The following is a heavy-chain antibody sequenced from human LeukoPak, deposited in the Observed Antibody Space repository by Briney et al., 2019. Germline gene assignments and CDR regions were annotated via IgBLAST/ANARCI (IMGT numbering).Heavy chain of an antibody. Sequence: ASVKVSCKASGYTFTGYYMHWVRQAPGQGLEWMGWINPNSGGTNYAQKFQGRVTMTRDTSISTAYMELSGLRSDDTAVYYCARDAKWLLLPTRNWYFDLWGRGTLVTVSS. CDR3: ARDAKWLLLPTRNWYFDL. CDR1: GYTFTGYY. D-gene: IGHD3-22*01. V-gene: IGHV1-2*02. CDR2: INPNSGGT. J-gene: IGHJ2*01.